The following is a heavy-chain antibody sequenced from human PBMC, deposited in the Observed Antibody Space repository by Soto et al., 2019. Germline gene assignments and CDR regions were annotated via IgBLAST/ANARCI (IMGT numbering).Heavy chain of an antibody. CDR3: AKVPAAGGIDY. Sequence: EVQLLESGGGLVQPGGSLRLSCAASGFTFSSYAMSWVRQAPGKGLEWVSAISGSAGSTYYADFVKGRFTISRDNSKNTLYLEMSSLRAEVTAVYYRAKVPAAGGIDYWGQGTLVTVSS. V-gene: IGHV3-23*01. D-gene: IGHD2-2*01. CDR1: GFTFSSYA. CDR2: ISGSAGST. J-gene: IGHJ4*02.